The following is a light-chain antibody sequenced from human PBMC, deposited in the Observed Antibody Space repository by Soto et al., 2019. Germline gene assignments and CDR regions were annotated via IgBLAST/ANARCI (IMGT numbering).Light chain of an antibody. CDR2: DVS. J-gene: IGKJ5*01. CDR1: QAVNSR. CDR3: QQSNNHPSS. Sequence: DNPLTQSPSSISASVGERVTITCRASQAVNSRLAWFQQKPGKAPKLVIYDVSSLQSGVPSRFSGSGSGTEFTLTISSLQPEDFATYYCQQSNNHPSSFGQGTRLEIK. V-gene: IGKV1-12*01.